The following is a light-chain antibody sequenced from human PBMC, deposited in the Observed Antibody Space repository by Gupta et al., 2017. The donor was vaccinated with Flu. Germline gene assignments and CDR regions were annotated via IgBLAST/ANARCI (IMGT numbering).Light chain of an antibody. CDR3: HVWDSASDHRV. CDR1: SIGGKT. CDR2: DDA. J-gene: IGLJ3*02. V-gene: IGLV3-21*02. Sequence: SYVLTQPPPVSVAQGQTARITWGGDSIGGKTVHWYQQQAGQAPVLLIYDDAVRPSGIPERFSGSNPGSTASLTISGVEVGDEADYYCHVWDSASDHRVFGGGTRLTVL.